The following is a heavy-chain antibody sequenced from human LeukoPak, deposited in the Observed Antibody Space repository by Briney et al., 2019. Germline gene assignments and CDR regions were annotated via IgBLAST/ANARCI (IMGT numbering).Heavy chain of an antibody. CDR1: GFTFSGSA. CDR3: TRDLATVKRAFDI. Sequence: PGGSLRLSCAAYGFTFSGSAMHWVRQASGKGLEWVGRIRSKANSYATAYAASVKGRFTISRDDSKNTAYLQMNSLKTEDTAVYYCTRDLATVKRAFDIWGQGTMVTVSS. V-gene: IGHV3-73*01. CDR2: IRSKANSYAT. D-gene: IGHD4-17*01. J-gene: IGHJ3*02.